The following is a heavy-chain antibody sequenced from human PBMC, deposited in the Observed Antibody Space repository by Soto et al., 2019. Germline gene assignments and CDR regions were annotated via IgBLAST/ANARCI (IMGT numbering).Heavy chain of an antibody. V-gene: IGHV4-34*01. J-gene: IGHJ4*02. D-gene: IGHD3-3*01. CDR1: GGSFSGYY. CDR3: ARAGRFLEWLQRGTFDY. CDR2: INHSGST. Sequence: SETLSLTCAVYGGSFSGYYWSWIRQPPGKGLEWIGEINHSGSTNYNPSLKSRVTISVDTSKNQFSLKLSSVTAADTAVYYCARAGRFLEWLQRGTFDYWGQGTLVTVSS.